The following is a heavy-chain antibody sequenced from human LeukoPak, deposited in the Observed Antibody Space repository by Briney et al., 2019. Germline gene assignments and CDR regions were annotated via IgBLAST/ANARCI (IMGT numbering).Heavy chain of an antibody. J-gene: IGHJ4*02. CDR1: GFSFSIYS. Sequence: GGSLRLSCAASGFSFSIYSMNWVRQAPGKGLEWVSVIYSGGSTYYADSVKGRFTISRDNSKNTLYLQMNSLRAEDTAVYYCARERNYYDSSGYYSPDYFDYWGQGTLVTVSS. CDR2: IYSGGST. CDR3: ARERNYYDSSGYYSPDYFDY. D-gene: IGHD3-22*01. V-gene: IGHV3-53*01.